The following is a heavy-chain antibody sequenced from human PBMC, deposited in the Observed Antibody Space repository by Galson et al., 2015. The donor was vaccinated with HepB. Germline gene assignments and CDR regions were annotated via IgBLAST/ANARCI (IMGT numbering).Heavy chain of an antibody. D-gene: IGHD3-16*01. V-gene: IGHV1-18*04. CDR3: AREGVSVDSGGLASYLGVAA. CDR1: GYRFTTYG. J-gene: IGHJ6*02. Sequence: SVKVSCKASGYRFTTYGISWVRQAPGQGLEWMGWISVRNGDTKFAQNLEDRITMTTDTSTNTAYMELRSLRSDDTAVYYCAREGVSVDSGGLASYLGVAAWGQGTTATAPS. CDR2: ISVRNGDT.